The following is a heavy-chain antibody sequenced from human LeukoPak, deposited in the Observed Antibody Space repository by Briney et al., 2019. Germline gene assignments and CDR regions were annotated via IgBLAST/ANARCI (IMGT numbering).Heavy chain of an antibody. CDR3: ARGGHRQKEF. CDR1: GFTLSSHW. CDR2: IKPDGSDK. D-gene: IGHD3-10*01. Sequence: GGSLRLSCAASGFTLSSHWMTWVRQSPGKGLEWVALIKPDGSDKYYVDSVKGRFTISRDNAKNSLHLQMSSLRAEDTAVYYCARGGHRQKEFWGQGTLVTVSS. J-gene: IGHJ4*02. V-gene: IGHV3-7*01.